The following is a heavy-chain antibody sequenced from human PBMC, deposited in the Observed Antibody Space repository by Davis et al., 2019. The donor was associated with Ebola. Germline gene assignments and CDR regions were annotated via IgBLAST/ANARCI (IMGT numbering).Heavy chain of an antibody. J-gene: IGHJ2*01. Sequence: GESLKISCAASRFTLSTYWMHWVRQASGKGLEWVANMKPDGSDKNYVDSVKGRFTISRDNAENSLYLQMNSLRVEDTAVYYCARGDSRWSNWYFDLWGRGTLVTVSS. CDR2: MKPDGSDK. D-gene: IGHD2-15*01. CDR3: ARGDSRWSNWYFDL. CDR1: RFTLSTYW. V-gene: IGHV3-7*03.